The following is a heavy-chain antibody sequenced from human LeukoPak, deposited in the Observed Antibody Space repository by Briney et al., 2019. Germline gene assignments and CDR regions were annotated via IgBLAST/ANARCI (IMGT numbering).Heavy chain of an antibody. V-gene: IGHV4-39*01. Sequence: PSETLSLTCTVSGGSISSSSYYWGWIRQPPWKGLEWIGSIYYSGSTYYNPSLKSRVTISVDTSKNQFSLKLSSVTAADTAVYYCARGRVRITMIVGIRKTGTIFDYWGQGTLVTVSS. J-gene: IGHJ4*02. CDR2: IYYSGST. D-gene: IGHD3-22*01. CDR3: ARGRVRITMIVGIRKTGTIFDY. CDR1: GGSISSSSYY.